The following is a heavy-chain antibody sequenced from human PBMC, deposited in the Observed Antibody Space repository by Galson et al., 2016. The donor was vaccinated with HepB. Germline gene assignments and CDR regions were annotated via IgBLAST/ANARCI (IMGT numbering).Heavy chain of an antibody. CDR2: IAHSGGIR. CDR3: AREAITGDGGYFDY. V-gene: IGHV3-23*01. J-gene: IGHJ4*02. D-gene: IGHD7-27*01. Sequence: SLRLSCAASGFTFSNYAMNWVRQAPGKGLEWVSAIAHSGGIRYYANSVKGRFTISRDNSKNTMYLQMNSLRAEDMAVYFCAREAITGDGGYFDYWGQGTVVTVSS. CDR1: GFTFSNYA.